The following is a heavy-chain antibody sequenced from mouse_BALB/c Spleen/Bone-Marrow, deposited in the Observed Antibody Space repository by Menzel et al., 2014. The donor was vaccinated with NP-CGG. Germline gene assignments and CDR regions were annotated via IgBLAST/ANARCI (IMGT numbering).Heavy chain of an antibody. V-gene: IGHV1-80*01. CDR1: GYVFSTYW. Sequence: QVQLQQSGAELVRPGSSVKISCESSGYVFSTYWINWVKQRPGQGLEWIGQIYPGDGDSDYNGKFKDKATLTVDKSSNAANMQLSSLTSEYSAVYFCAHGGISVLYWGQGTSLTVSS. CDR2: IYPGDGDS. CDR3: AHGGISVLY. J-gene: IGHJ2*02.